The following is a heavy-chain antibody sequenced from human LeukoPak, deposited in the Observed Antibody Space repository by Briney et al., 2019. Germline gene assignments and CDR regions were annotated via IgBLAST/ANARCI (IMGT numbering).Heavy chain of an antibody. CDR1: GFTFSSYG. CDR3: ARYGSGIPTEAFDI. D-gene: IGHD3-10*01. J-gene: IGHJ3*02. CDR2: IRYDGSNK. Sequence: PGGSLRLSCAASGFTFSSYGMHWVRQAPGRGLEWVAFIRYDGSNKYYADSVKGRFTISRDNSKNTLYLQMNSLRAEDTAVYYCARYGSGIPTEAFDIWGQGTMVTVSS. V-gene: IGHV3-30*02.